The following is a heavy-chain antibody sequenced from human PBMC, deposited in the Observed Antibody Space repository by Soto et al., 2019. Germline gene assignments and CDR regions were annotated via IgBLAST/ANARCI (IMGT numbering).Heavy chain of an antibody. CDR3: AKSLYNENGGPNDH. CDR1: GFTFSSYD. CDR2: FSFYGRRDNT. V-gene: IGHV3-23*01. J-gene: IGHJ4*02. Sequence: EVQLLESGGGLVQPGGSLRLSCVGSGFTFSSYDMTWVRQAPGKGLEWVSSFSFYGRRDNTYYADSVKGRFTISRDNSRDTVYLQMDNLRVEDTAVYYCAKSLYNENGGPNDHWGQGTLVTVSS. D-gene: IGHD1-20*01.